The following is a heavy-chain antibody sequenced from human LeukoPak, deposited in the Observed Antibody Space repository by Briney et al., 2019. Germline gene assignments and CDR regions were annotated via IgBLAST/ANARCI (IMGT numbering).Heavy chain of an antibody. CDR2: VSDTGGRT. D-gene: IGHD3-22*01. CDR1: GITLSNYG. V-gene: IGHV3-23*01. Sequence: GGSLRLSCAVSGITLSNYGMSWVRQAPGKGLEWVAGVSDTGGRTNYADSVKGRFTISRDNPKNTLYLQMNSLRAEDTAVYFCAKRGVVIRVILVGFHKEAYYFDSWGQGALVTVSS. J-gene: IGHJ4*02. CDR3: AKRGVVIRVILVGFHKEAYYFDS.